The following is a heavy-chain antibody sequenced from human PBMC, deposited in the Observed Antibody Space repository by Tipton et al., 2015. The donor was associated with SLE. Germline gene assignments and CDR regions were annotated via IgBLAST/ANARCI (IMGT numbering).Heavy chain of an antibody. CDR1: GDSISNYY. CDR3: ARALTSAQGFYFES. CDR2: FYTNENT. J-gene: IGHJ4*01. D-gene: IGHD2-2*01. V-gene: IGHV4-4*07. Sequence: TLSLTCTASGDSISNYYWHWIRQPAGKGLEWIGRFYTNENTNYNPSLKSRITMSVDTSKNQFSLKLRSVTAADTAVYYCARALTSAQGFYFESWGQGTLVTVSS.